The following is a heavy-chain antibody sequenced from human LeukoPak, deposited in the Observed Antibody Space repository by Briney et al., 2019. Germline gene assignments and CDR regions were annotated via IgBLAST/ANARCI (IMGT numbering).Heavy chain of an antibody. CDR2: INPSGGST. D-gene: IGHD5-18*01. CDR3: ARDQGSGSFDY. CDR1: GYTFTSYY. J-gene: IGHJ4*02. V-gene: IGHV1-46*01. Sequence: ASVKVSCKAFGYTFTSYYMHWVRQAPGQGLVWMGIINPSGGSTSYAQKFQGRVTMTRDTSTSTVYMELSSLRSEDTAVYYCARDQGSGSFDYWGQGTLVTVSS.